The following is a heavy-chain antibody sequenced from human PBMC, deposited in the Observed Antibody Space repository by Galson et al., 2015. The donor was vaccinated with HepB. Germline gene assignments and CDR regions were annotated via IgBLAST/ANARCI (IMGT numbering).Heavy chain of an antibody. CDR3: AREPPRYYYDSRGLNYYGMDV. V-gene: IGHV3-33*01. CDR1: GFTFSSYG. D-gene: IGHD3-22*01. CDR2: IWYDGSNK. J-gene: IGHJ6*02. Sequence: SLRLSCAASGFTFSSYGMHWVRQAPGKGLEWVAVIWYDGSNKYYADSVKGRFTISRDNSKNTVYLKMNSLRAEDTAVYYCAREPPRYYYDSRGLNYYGMDVWGQGTTVTVSS.